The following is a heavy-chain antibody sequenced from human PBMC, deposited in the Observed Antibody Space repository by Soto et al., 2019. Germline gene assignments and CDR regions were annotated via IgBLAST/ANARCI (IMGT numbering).Heavy chain of an antibody. D-gene: IGHD4-17*01. V-gene: IGHV1-69*12. J-gene: IGHJ4*02. CDR2: IIPLFGTA. Sequence: QVQLVQSGAEVKKPGSSVKVSCKASGGTFSSYAISWVRQAPGQGLEWMGGIIPLFGTANYAQKFQGRVTITADESTIKAYMELSSLRSEDTAVYYCARGPTTGTHYAQLFDYWGQGTLVTVSS. CDR1: GGTFSSYA. CDR3: ARGPTTGTHYAQLFDY.